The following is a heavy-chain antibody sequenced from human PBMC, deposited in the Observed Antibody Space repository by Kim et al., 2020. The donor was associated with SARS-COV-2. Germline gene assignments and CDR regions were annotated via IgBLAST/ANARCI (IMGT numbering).Heavy chain of an antibody. CDR2: IIPIFGTA. D-gene: IGHD3-22*01. CDR1: GGTFSSYA. V-gene: IGHV1-69*13. Sequence: SVKVSCKASGGTFSSYAISWVRQAPGQGLEWMGGIIPIFGTANYAQKFQGRVTITADESTSTAYMELSSLRSEDTAVYYCASGEYYYDSSGYLRGDYYYGLEGWGQGTTVTVSS. CDR3: ASGEYYYDSSGYLRGDYYYGLEG. J-gene: IGHJ6*02.